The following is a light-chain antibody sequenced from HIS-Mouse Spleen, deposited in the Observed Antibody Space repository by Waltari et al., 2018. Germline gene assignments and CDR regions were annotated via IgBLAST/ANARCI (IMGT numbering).Light chain of an antibody. CDR1: AWPKKY. V-gene: IGLV3-10*01. CDR3: YSTDSSGNHRV. Sequence: SYELTQPPPVSVSPGQTARIPCPGVAWPKKYANWYQQKSGQAPVLVIYEDSKRPSGIPERFSGSSSGTMATLTISGAQVEDEADYYCYSTDSSGNHRVFGGGTKLTVL. J-gene: IGLJ2*01. CDR2: EDS.